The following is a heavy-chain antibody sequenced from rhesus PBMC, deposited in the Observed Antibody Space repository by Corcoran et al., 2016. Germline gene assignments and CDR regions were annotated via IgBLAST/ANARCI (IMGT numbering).Heavy chain of an antibody. CDR1: GASLSSYW. D-gene: IGHD4-4*01. CDR3: ARSGYGSGGVY. J-gene: IGHJ4*01. Sequence: QVQLQESGPGLVKPSETLSLTCAVSGASLSSYWWSWIRQPPGKGLEWIGEIFGNSGNSYYNPSLKSRVIISKDASKNQFSLKLSSVTAADTAVYYCARSGYGSGGVYWGQGILVTVSS. V-gene: IGHV4-80*01. CDR2: IFGNSGNS.